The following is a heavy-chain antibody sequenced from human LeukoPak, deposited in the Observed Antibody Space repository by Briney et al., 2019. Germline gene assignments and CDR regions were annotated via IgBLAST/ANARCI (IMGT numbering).Heavy chain of an antibody. D-gene: IGHD2-2*01. J-gene: IGHJ6*02. Sequence: SVTVSCKASGGTFSSYAISWVRQAPGQGLEWMGGIIPIFGTANYAQKFQGRVTITADESTSTAYMELSSLRSEDTAVYYCARSKLGYCSSTSCYLYGMDVWGQGTTVIVSS. CDR3: ARSKLGYCSSTSCYLYGMDV. V-gene: IGHV1-69*01. CDR1: GGTFSSYA. CDR2: IIPIFGTA.